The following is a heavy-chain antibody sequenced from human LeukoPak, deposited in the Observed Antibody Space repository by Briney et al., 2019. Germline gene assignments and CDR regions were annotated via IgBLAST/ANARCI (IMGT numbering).Heavy chain of an antibody. D-gene: IGHD6-19*01. V-gene: IGHV4-4*07. CDR1: GGSINNYY. CDR3: ARADPLYSSGWLVDY. CDR2: IYSSGSA. J-gene: IGHJ4*02. Sequence: SETLSLTCIVSGGSINNYYWTWIRQPAGKGLEWIGRIYSSGSAIYNPSLKSRVTMSIDTSKNQFSLKLNSVTAADTAVYYCARADPLYSSGWLVDYWGQGTLVTVSS.